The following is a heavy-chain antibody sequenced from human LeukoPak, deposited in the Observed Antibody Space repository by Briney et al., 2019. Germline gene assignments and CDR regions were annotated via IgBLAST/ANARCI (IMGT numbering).Heavy chain of an antibody. CDR1: GFTFTSSA. J-gene: IGHJ6*02. D-gene: IGHD5-18*01. CDR2: IVVGSGNT. V-gene: IGHV1-58*02. CDR3: AAGSGYSYGYFPYYYGMDV. Sequence: ASVKVSCKASGFTFTSSAMQWVRQARGQRLEWIGWIVVGSGNTNYAQKFQERVTITRDMSTSTAYMELSSLRSEDTAVYYCAAGSGYSYGYFPYYYGMDVWGQGTTVTVSS.